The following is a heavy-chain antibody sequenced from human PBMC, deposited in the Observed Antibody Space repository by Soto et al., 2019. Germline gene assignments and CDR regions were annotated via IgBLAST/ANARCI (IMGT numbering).Heavy chain of an antibody. CDR2: INPSGGSA. Sequence: QVQLVQSGAEVTRPGASVKVSCKASGYRFISHNINWVRQAPGQGLEWMGFINPSGGSATLAQKFQGRVTMTRDTSTTTVYMELSSLRSEDAAVYYCARDYLRSKLALSYFDFWGQGTLVTVSS. D-gene: IGHD2-2*01. CDR1: GYRFISHN. V-gene: IGHV1-46*01. J-gene: IGHJ4*02. CDR3: ARDYLRSKLALSYFDF.